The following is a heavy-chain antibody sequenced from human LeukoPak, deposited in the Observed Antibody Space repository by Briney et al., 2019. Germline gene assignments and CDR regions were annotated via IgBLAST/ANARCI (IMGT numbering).Heavy chain of an antibody. CDR3: ARHLDETYYYDSSGYYDY. D-gene: IGHD3-22*01. CDR2: ICPGDSDT. CDR1: GYSFTSYW. Sequence: GESLKISCKGSGYSFTSYWIGWVRQMPEKGLEWMGIICPGDSDTRYSPSLQGQVTISADKSISTAYLQWSSLKASDTAMYYCARHLDETYYYDSSGYYDYWGQGTLVTVSS. V-gene: IGHV5-51*01. J-gene: IGHJ4*02.